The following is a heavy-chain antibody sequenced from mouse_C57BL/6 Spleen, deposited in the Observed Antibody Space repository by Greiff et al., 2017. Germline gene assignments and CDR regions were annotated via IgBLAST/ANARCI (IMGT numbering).Heavy chain of an antibody. J-gene: IGHJ1*03. CDR2: IDPANGNT. V-gene: IGHV14-3*01. CDR3: ANSSYCGSSSWYCDV. CDR1: GFNIKNTY. D-gene: IGHD1-1*01. Sequence: DVQLQESVAELVRPGASVKLSCTASGFNIKNTYMHWVKQRPEQGLEWIGRIDPANGNTKYAPKFQGKATITADTSSNTAYMQLSSLTSEDTTIYYGANSSYCGSSSWYCDVWGTGTTVTVSS.